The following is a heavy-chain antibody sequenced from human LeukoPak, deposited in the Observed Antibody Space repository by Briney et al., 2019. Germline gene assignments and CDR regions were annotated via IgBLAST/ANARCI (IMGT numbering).Heavy chain of an antibody. Sequence: LRLSCAASGFTFSSYAMSWVRQPPGKGLEWVGYIYHSGSTYYNPSLKSRVTISVDRSKNQFSLKLSSVTAADTAVYYCARIMGSGPDAFDIWGQGTMVTVSS. J-gene: IGHJ3*02. CDR1: GFTFSSYA. CDR2: IYHSGST. CDR3: ARIMGSGPDAFDI. D-gene: IGHD2-15*01. V-gene: IGHV4-30-2*01.